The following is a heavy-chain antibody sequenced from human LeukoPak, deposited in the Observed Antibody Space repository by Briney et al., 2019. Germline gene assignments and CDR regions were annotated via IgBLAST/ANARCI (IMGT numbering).Heavy chain of an antibody. CDR2: INHSGST. J-gene: IGHJ4*02. Sequence: SETLSLTCAVYGGSFSGYYWGWIRQPPGKGLEWIGEINHSGSTNYNPSLKSRVTISVDTSKNQFSLKLSSVTAADTAVYYCARGRTRWLQLSYFDYWGQGTLVTVSS. V-gene: IGHV4-34*01. D-gene: IGHD5-24*01. CDR1: GGSFSGYY. CDR3: ARGRTRWLQLSYFDY.